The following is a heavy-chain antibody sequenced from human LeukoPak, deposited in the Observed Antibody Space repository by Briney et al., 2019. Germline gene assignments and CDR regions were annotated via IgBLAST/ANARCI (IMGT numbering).Heavy chain of an antibody. V-gene: IGHV1-24*01. CDR3: ATGYMAFAPYYFDY. CDR2: FDPEDGET. D-gene: IGHD1-14*01. CDR1: GYTLTELS. J-gene: IGHJ4*02. Sequence: RASVTVSRKVSGYTLTELSMHWVRQAPGKGLAWMGGFDPEDGETIYAQKFQGRVTMTEDTSTDTAYMELSSLRSEDTAVYYCATGYMAFAPYYFDYWGQGTLVTVSS.